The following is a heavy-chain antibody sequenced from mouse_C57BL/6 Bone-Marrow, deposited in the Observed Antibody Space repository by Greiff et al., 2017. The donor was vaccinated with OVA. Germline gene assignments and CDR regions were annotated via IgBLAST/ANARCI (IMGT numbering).Heavy chain of an antibody. V-gene: IGHV7-3*01. J-gene: IGHJ2*01. CDR2: IRNKANGYTT. CDR3: ARYRDYSDY. D-gene: IGHD2-12*01. CDR1: GFTFTDYY. Sequence: VQLVASGGGFVPPGGSLSLSCAASGFTFTDYYMSWVRQPPGKALEWLGFIRNKANGYTTEYSASVKGRFTISRDNSQSILYLQMNALRAEDSATYYCARYRDYSDYWGQGTTLTVSS.